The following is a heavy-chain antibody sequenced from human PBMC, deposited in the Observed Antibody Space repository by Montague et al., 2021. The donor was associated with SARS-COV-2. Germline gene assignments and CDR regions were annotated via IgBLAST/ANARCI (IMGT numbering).Heavy chain of an antibody. J-gene: IGHJ6*02. V-gene: IGHV4-34*01. Sequence: SETLSLTCAVYGGSFSGYYWSWIRQPPGKGLEWIGEINHSGSTNYNPSLKSRVTISVDTSKNQFSLMLSSVTAVDTAVYYCARVRAVPAAMRIFSLGRSYDGMDVWGQGTTVTVSS. CDR2: INHSGST. D-gene: IGHD2-2*01. CDR3: ARVRAVPAAMRIFSLGRSYDGMDV. CDR1: GGSFSGYY.